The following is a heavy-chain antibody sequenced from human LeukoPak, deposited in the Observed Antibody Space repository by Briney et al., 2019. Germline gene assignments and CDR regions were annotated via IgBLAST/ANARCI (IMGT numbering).Heavy chain of an antibody. CDR1: GGSFSGYY. D-gene: IGHD3-22*01. CDR2: INHSGST. Sequence: SETLSLTCAVYGGSFSGYYWSWIRQPPGKGLEWIGEINHSGSTYYNPSLKSRVTISVDRSKNQFSLKLSSVTAADTAVYYCARGYYYDSSGYSPFDYWGQGTLVTVSS. CDR3: ARGYYYDSSGYSPFDY. V-gene: IGHV4-34*01. J-gene: IGHJ4*02.